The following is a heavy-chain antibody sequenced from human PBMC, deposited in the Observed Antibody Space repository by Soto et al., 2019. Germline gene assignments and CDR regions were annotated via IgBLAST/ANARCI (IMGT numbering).Heavy chain of an antibody. CDR1: GFTFSSYA. V-gene: IGHV3-23*01. D-gene: IGHD1-1*01. CDR3: AKRTSTSGDFDY. Sequence: GGSLRLSCAASGFTFSSYAMNWVRQAPGKGLDWVSAISNSGGNTNYADSVKGRFTISRDNSKNTLYLQMDSLRVEDTAVYYCAKRTSTSGDFDYWGQGTLVTVSS. CDR2: ISNSGGNT. J-gene: IGHJ4*02.